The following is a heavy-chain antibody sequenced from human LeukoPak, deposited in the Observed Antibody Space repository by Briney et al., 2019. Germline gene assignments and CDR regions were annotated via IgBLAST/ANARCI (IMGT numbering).Heavy chain of an antibody. V-gene: IGHV4-61*02. D-gene: IGHD3-10*01. J-gene: IGHJ4*02. CDR2: IYTSVST. CDR1: GGSISSGSYY. Sequence: PSQTLSLTCTVSGGSISSGSYYWSWIRQPAGKGLKWIVRIYTSVSTNYNPSLKSRVTITVDTSKNQFSLKLSSVTAADTAVYYCAGNYYGSGSYYSEDRYWGQGTLVTVSS. CDR3: AGNYYGSGSYYSEDRY.